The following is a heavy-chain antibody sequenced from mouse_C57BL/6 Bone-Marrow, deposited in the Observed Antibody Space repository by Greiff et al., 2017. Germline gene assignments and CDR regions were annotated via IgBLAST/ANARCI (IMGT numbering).Heavy chain of an antibody. J-gene: IGHJ2*01. Sequence: VQLQQSGAELASPGASVTLSCKASGYTFTDHIMNWVKKRPGQGLEWIGRIYPVSGETNYNQQFMGKAIFSVDRSSSTVYMVLNSVTSEDPAVYYCGRSSYYSNYVFDYGGQGTTLTVSS. V-gene: IGHV1-11*01. CDR1: GYTFTDHI. CDR3: GRSSYYSNYVFDY. CDR2: IYPVSGET. D-gene: IGHD2-5*01.